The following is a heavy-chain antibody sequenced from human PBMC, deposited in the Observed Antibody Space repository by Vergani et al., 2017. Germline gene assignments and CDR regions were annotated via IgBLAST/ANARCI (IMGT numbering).Heavy chain of an antibody. CDR3: ARDVGGWELRDY. D-gene: IGHD1-26*01. CDR1: GFTFSSYG. CDR2: IRYDGSNK. V-gene: IGHV3-30*02. J-gene: IGHJ4*02. Sequence: QVQLVESGGGVVQPGGSLRLSCAASGFTFSSYGMHWVRQAPGKGLEWVAFIRYDGSNKYYADSVKGRFTISRDNSKNTLYLQMNSLRAEDTAVYYCARDVGGWELRDYWGQGTLVTVSS.